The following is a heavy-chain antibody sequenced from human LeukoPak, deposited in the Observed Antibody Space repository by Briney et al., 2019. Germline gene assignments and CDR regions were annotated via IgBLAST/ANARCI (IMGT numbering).Heavy chain of an antibody. V-gene: IGHV1-46*01. CDR3: ARVYSGSYFRDWYFDL. CDR2: INPSGGST. D-gene: IGHD1-26*01. J-gene: IGHJ2*01. Sequence: GASVKVSCKASGYTFTSYYMHWVRQAPGQGLEWMGIINPSGGSTSYAQKFQGRVTMTRDTSTSTVYMELSSLRSEDTAVYYCARVYSGSYFRDWYFDLWGRGTLVTVSS. CDR1: GYTFTSYY.